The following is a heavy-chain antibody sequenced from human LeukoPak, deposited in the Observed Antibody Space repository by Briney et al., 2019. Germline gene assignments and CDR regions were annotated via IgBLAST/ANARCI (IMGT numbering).Heavy chain of an antibody. CDR2: IRYDGSNK. J-gene: IGHJ6*03. Sequence: GGSLRLSCAAAGFTFSSYGMHWVRQAPGKWLEWVAFIRYDGSNKYYADSVKGRFTISRDNSKNTLYLQMNSLRAEDTAVYYCAKSRGYDPGYYYYYMDVWGKGTTVTVSS. D-gene: IGHD5-12*01. V-gene: IGHV3-30*02. CDR1: GFTFSSYG. CDR3: AKSRGYDPGYYYYYMDV.